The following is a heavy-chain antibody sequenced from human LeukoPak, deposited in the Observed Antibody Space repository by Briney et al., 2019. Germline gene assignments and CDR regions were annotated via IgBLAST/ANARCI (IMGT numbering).Heavy chain of an antibody. CDR2: IKSKTDGGTT. CDR3: TTDSIVVVPAAIWDYYGMGV. CDR1: GFTFSNAW. D-gene: IGHD2-2*01. V-gene: IGHV3-15*01. Sequence: GGSLRLSCAASGFTFSNAWMSWVRQAPGQGLEWVGRIKSKTDGGTTEYAAPVKGRFTISRDDSKNTLYLQMNSLKTEDTAVYYCTTDSIVVVPAAIWDYYGMGVWGQGTTVTVSS. J-gene: IGHJ6*02.